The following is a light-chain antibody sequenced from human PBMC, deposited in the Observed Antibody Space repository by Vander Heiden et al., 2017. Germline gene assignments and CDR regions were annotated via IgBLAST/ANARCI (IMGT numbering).Light chain of an antibody. Sequence: QPVLTPPPSASGTPRQRVTISCSGSSSNIGRNTVNWYQQLPGTAPKLLIYSNKQRPSGVPDRFSGSKSGTSASMAISGLQSEDEADYCCAAWDDSLNGVVFGGGTKLTVL. CDR1: SSNIGRNT. CDR3: AAWDDSLNGVV. CDR2: SNK. V-gene: IGLV1-44*01. J-gene: IGLJ2*01.